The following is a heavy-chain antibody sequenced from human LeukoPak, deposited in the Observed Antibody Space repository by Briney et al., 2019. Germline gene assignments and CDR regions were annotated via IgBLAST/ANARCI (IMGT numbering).Heavy chain of an antibody. CDR1: GGSISSGGYY. J-gene: IGHJ4*02. D-gene: IGHD3-3*01. V-gene: IGHV4-31*03. CDR3: ARAQYDFWSGYGVDY. Sequence: SETLSLTCTVSGGSISSGGYYWSWIRQHPGKGLEWIGYIYYSGSTYYNPSLRSRVTISVDTSKNQFSLKLSSVTAADTAVYYCARAQYDFWSGYGVDYWGQGTLVTVSS. CDR2: IYYSGST.